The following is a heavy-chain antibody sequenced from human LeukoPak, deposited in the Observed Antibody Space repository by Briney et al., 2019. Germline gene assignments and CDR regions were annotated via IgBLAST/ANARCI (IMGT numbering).Heavy chain of an antibody. D-gene: IGHD1-1*01. CDR1: GGTFSSYA. Sequence: SVKVSCKASGGTFSSYAISWVRLAPGQGLEWMGRIIPIFGTANYAQKFQGRVTITTDESTSTAYMELSSLRSEDTAVYYCARERLERRPYYFDYWGQGTLVTVSS. V-gene: IGHV1-69*05. CDR3: ARERLERRPYYFDY. CDR2: IIPIFGTA. J-gene: IGHJ4*02.